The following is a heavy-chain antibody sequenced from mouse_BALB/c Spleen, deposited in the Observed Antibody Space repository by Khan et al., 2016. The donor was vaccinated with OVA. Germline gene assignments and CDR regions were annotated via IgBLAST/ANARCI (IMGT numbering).Heavy chain of an antibody. CDR1: GFTFTSYG. J-gene: IGHJ2*01. D-gene: IGHD2-14*01. CDR3: AAAYYRTCVDY. Sequence: EVQLQESGAELGRPGPSVKLSCTTSGFTFTSYGIKWVKQRPGQGLEWFGCIYPYNGYTFYNAKFQGQATITSDTSASTAYMQFNSLTTEDSAIYVGAAAYYRTCVDYGGQGTTLTVSS. CDR2: IYPYNGYT. V-gene: IGHV1S134*01.